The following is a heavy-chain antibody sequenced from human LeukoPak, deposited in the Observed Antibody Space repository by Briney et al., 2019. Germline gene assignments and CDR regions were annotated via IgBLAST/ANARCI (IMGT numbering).Heavy chain of an antibody. CDR3: ASHTTGGVGAKVGAFDI. D-gene: IGHD1-26*01. Sequence: GGSLRLSCAASGFTFSSYGMHWVRQAPGKGLEWVAVIWYDGSNKYYADSVKGRFTISRDNSKNTLYLQMNSLRAEDTAVYYCASHTTGGVGAKVGAFDIWGQGTMVTVSS. J-gene: IGHJ3*02. CDR2: IWYDGSNK. V-gene: IGHV3-33*01. CDR1: GFTFSSYG.